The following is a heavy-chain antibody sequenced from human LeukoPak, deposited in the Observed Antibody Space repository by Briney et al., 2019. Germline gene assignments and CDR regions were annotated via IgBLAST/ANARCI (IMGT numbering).Heavy chain of an antibody. CDR1: GGSFSGYY. D-gene: IGHD3-3*01. Sequence: PSETLSLTCAVYGGSFSGYYWSWIRQPPGKGLEWIGEINHSGSTNYNPSLKSRVTISVDTSKNQFSLKLSSVTAADTAVYYCARHRTIFGVVIPIYFDYWGQGTLVTVSS. V-gene: IGHV4-34*01. CDR3: ARHRTIFGVVIPIYFDY. J-gene: IGHJ4*02. CDR2: INHSGST.